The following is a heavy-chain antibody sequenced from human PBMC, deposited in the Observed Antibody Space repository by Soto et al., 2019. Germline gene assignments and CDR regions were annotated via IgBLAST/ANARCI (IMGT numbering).Heavy chain of an antibody. CDR1: GFTFNTYG. CDR2: VSGSGGGT. Sequence: EVQLLESGGGLVQPGGSLTLSCAASGFTFNTYGMTWVRQAPGKGLEWVSTVSGSGGGTYYADSVKGRFTISRVNSKNTMYLQMSKLRAEDTAVYFCARIGPYCGGDCYPDFDFWGLGTPVTVSS. D-gene: IGHD2-21*02. V-gene: IGHV3-23*01. J-gene: IGHJ4*02. CDR3: ARIGPYCGGDCYPDFDF.